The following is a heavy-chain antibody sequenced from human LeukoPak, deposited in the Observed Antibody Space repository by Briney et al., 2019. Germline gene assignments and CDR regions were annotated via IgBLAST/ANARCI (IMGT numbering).Heavy chain of an antibody. J-gene: IGHJ4*02. CDR1: GFTFSSYS. CDR3: ARERCSSTSCYTIDY. Sequence: PGGSLRLSCAASGFTFSSYSMNWVRQAPGKGLEWVSYISSSSSTIYYADSVKGRFTISRDNAKNSLYLQMNSLRAEDTAVYYCARERCSSTSCYTIDYWGQGTLVTVSP. V-gene: IGHV3-48*01. D-gene: IGHD2-2*02. CDR2: ISSSSSTI.